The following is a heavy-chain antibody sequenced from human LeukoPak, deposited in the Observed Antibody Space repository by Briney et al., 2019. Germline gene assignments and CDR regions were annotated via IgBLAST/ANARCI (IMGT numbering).Heavy chain of an antibody. CDR3: AKDRGSGSYDAAGFDY. D-gene: IGHD1-26*01. CDR2: ISWNSGSI. CDR1: GFTFSSYA. V-gene: IGHV3-9*01. Sequence: GGSLRLSCAASGFTFSSYAMHWVRQAPGKGLEWVSGISWNSGSIGYADSVKGRFTISRDNAKNSLYLQMNSLRAEDTALYYCAKDRGSGSYDAAGFDYWGQGTLVAVSS. J-gene: IGHJ4*02.